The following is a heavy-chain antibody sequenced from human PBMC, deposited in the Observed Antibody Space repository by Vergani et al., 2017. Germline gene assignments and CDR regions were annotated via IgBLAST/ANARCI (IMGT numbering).Heavy chain of an antibody. CDR3: ARTSFASWFDP. V-gene: IGHV4-38-2*01. J-gene: IGHJ5*02. Sequence: QVQLQESGPGLVKPSETLSLTCAVSGYSISSGYYWGWIRQPPGKGLEWIGSIYHSGSTYYNPSLKSRVTISVDTSKNQFSLKLSSVTAADTAVYYCARTSFASWFDPWGQGTLVTVSS. CDR2: IYHSGST. CDR1: GYSISSGYY.